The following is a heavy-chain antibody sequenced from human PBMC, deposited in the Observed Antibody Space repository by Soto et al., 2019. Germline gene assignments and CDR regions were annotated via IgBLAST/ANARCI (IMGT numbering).Heavy chain of an antibody. D-gene: IGHD3-22*01. CDR2: IYYSGST. J-gene: IGHJ5*02. Sequence: SETLSLTFTVSGGSISSSSYYWGWIRQPPGKGLEWIGSIYYSGSTYYNPSLKSRVTISVDTSKNQFSLKLSSVTAADTAVYYCARQEGRKVKWFDPWGQGTLVTVSS. CDR1: GGSISSSSYY. CDR3: ARQEGRKVKWFDP. V-gene: IGHV4-39*01.